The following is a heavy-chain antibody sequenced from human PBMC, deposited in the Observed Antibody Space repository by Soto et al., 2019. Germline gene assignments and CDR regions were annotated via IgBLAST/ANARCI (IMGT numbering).Heavy chain of an antibody. CDR2: IYPGDSDT. J-gene: IGHJ4*02. CDR1: GYSFTSYL. CDR3: ARGPYSSSWYTVIDY. D-gene: IGHD6-13*01. Sequence: GESLKISWKGSGYSFTSYLIGWVRQMPGKGLEWMGIIYPGDSDTRYSPSFQGQVTISADKSISTAYLQWSSLKASDTAMYYCARGPYSSSWYTVIDYWGQGTLVTVSS. V-gene: IGHV5-51*01.